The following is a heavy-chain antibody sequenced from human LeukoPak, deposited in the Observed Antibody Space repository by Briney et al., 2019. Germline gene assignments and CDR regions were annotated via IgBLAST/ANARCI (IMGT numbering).Heavy chain of an antibody. D-gene: IGHD3-9*01. J-gene: IGHJ4*02. CDR2: ISSSSSYI. V-gene: IGHV3-21*04. Sequence: MTGGSLRLSCAASGFTFSSYSMNWVRQAPGKGLEWVSSISSSSSYIYYADSVKGRFTISRDNAKNSLYLQMNNLRVEDTAMYYCAGGTGFIIKDWGQGTLVTVSS. CDR3: AGGTGFIIKD. CDR1: GFTFSSYS.